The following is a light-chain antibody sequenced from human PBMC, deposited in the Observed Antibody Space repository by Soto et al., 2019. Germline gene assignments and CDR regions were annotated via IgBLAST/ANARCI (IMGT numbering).Light chain of an antibody. Sequence: QSVLTQPASVSGSPGQAITIPCTGTSSDIGGYNYVSWYQQHPGKAPKLLIYEVSNRPPDVSDRSSGSKSGNTASVPISGLQIGDEGDAYCSSYSSTNTLYLFGTGTKVTVL. CDR1: SSDIGGYNY. V-gene: IGLV2-14*01. CDR2: EVS. CDR3: SSYSSTNTLYL. J-gene: IGLJ1*01.